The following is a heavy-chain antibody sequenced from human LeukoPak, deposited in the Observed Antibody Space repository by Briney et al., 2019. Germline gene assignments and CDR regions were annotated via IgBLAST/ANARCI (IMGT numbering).Heavy chain of an antibody. J-gene: IGHJ5*02. CDR2: IIPILGIA. CDR3: ARAARQLWAYFDP. V-gene: IGHV1-69*04. Sequence: SVKVSCKASGGTFSSYAISWVRQAPGQGLEWMGRIIPILGIANYAQKFQGRVTITADKSTSTAYMELSSLRSEDTAVYYCARAARQLWAYFDPWGQGTLVTVSS. CDR1: GGTFSSYA. D-gene: IGHD5-18*01.